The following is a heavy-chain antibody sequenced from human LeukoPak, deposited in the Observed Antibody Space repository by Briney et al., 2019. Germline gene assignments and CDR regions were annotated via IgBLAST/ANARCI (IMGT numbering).Heavy chain of an antibody. CDR3: AREDSYYYGSGSYPFDY. J-gene: IGHJ4*02. V-gene: IGHV3-21*01. CDR2: ISSSSSYI. CDR1: GFTFNTYI. D-gene: IGHD3-10*01. Sequence: GGSLRLSCAASGFTFNTYIMNWVRQAPGKGLEWVSSISSSSSYIYYADSVKGRFTISRDNAKNSLYLQMNSLRAEDTAVYYCAREDSYYYGSGSYPFDYWGQGTLVTVSS.